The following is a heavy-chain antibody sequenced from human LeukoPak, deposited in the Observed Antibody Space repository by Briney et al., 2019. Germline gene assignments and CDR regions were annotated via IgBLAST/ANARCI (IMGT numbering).Heavy chain of an antibody. J-gene: IGHJ4*02. CDR3: ARGGISNWYFDY. Sequence: PSETLSLTCTVSGGSISSYYWSWIRQPPGKGLEWIGYIYYSGSTNYNPSLKSRVTISVDTSKNQFSLKLTSVTAADTAVYYCARGGISNWYFDYWGQGTLVTVSS. CDR1: GGSISSYY. V-gene: IGHV4-59*01. CDR2: IYYSGST. D-gene: IGHD6-13*01.